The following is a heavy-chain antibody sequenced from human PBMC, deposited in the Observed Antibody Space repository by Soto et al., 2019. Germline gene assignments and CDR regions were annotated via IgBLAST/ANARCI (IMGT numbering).Heavy chain of an antibody. D-gene: IGHD2-15*01. CDR1: GYTFTGYY. CDR2: INPNSGGT. V-gene: IGHV1-2*02. Sequence: ASVKVSCKASGYTFTGYYMHWVRQAPGQGLEWMGWINPNSGGTNYAQKFQGRVTMTRDTSISTAYMELSRLRSDDTAVYYCARGVFCSGGSCYPTPAGTDVWGPGXTVTVSS. CDR3: ARGVFCSGGSCYPTPAGTDV. J-gene: IGHJ6*02.